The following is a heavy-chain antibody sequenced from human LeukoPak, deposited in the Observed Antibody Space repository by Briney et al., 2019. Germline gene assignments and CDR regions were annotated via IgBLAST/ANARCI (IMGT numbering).Heavy chain of an antibody. CDR3: ARVGIQLWLLDY. CDR2: ISAHNGNT. J-gene: IGHJ4*02. CDR1: GYTFINYG. Sequence: ASVKVSCKASGYTFINYGIRWVRQAPGQGLEWMGWISAHNGNTDYAQKLQGRVTMTTDTSTSTAYMELRSLRSDDTAVYYCARVGIQLWLLDYWGQGTLVTVSA. D-gene: IGHD5-18*01. V-gene: IGHV1-18*01.